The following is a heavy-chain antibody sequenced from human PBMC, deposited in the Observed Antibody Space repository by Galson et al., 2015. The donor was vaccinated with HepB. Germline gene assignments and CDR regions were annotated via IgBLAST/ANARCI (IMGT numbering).Heavy chain of an antibody. Sequence: SVKVSCKASGYTFTGYYMHWVRQAPGQGLEWMGWINPNSGGTNYAQKFQGRVTMTRDTSVSTAYMELSRLRSDDTAVYYCARDFLGYCSSTSCPVAFDIWGQGTMVTVSS. J-gene: IGHJ3*02. D-gene: IGHD2-2*01. CDR2: INPNSGGT. V-gene: IGHV1-2*02. CDR1: GYTFTGYY. CDR3: ARDFLGYCSSTSCPVAFDI.